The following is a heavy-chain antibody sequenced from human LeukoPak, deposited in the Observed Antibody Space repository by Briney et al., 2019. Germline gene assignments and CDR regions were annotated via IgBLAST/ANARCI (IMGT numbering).Heavy chain of an antibody. J-gene: IGHJ4*02. CDR2: ISGSGGST. CDR3: AKPRGVGPLFSVDY. V-gene: IGHV3-23*01. Sequence: RGSLRLSCAASGFTFSSYAMSWVRQAPGKGLEWVSAISGSGGSTYYADSVKGRFTISRDNSKNTLYLQMNSLRAEDTAVYYCAKPRGVGPLFSVDYWGQGTLVTVSS. D-gene: IGHD3-10*01. CDR1: GFTFSSYA.